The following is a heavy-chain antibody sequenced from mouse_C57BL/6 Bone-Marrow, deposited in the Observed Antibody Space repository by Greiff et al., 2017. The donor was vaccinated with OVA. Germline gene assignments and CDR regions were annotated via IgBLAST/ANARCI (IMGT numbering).Heavy chain of an antibody. V-gene: IGHV7-1*01. J-gene: IGHJ1*03. CDR3: ARALTGTFDV. Sequence: EVNVVESGGGLVQSGRSLRLSCATSGFTFSDFYMEWVRQAPGKGLEWIAASRNKANDYTTEYSASVKGRFIVSRDTSQSILYLQMNALRAEDTAIYYCARALTGTFDVWGTGTTVTVSS. CDR1: GFTFSDFY. D-gene: IGHD4-1*01. CDR2: SRNKANDYTT.